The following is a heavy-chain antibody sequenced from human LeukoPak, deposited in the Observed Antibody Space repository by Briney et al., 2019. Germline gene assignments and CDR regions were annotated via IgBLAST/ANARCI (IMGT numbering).Heavy chain of an antibody. D-gene: IGHD1-1*01. CDR3: VTGVPWD. V-gene: IGHV1-8*01. CDR2: MNPNSGRT. Sequence: GASVKVSCKSSGNTFTTYDFNWMRQAPGQGFEWMGWMNPNSGRTGFAQKFRGRFTMTRNISISTAYLEVTNLRFEDTALYYCVTGVPWDWGQGSLIIVSS. J-gene: IGHJ4*02. CDR1: GNTFTTYD.